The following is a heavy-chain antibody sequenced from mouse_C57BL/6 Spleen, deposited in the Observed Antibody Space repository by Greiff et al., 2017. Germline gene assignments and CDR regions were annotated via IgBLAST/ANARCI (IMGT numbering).Heavy chain of an antibody. CDR2: ISSGGSYT. Sequence: EVKLQESGGDLVKPGGSLKLSCAASGFTFSSYGMSWVRQTPDKRLEWVATISSGGSYTYYPDSVKGRFTISRDNAKNTLYLQMSSLKSEDTAMYYCARHEAAQATPAWFAYWGQGTLVTVSA. V-gene: IGHV5-6*01. J-gene: IGHJ3*01. CDR3: ARHEAAQATPAWFAY. D-gene: IGHD3-2*02. CDR1: GFTFSSYG.